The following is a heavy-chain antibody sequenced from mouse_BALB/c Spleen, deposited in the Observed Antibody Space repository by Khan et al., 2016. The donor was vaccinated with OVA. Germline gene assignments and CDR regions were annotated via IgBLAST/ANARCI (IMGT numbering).Heavy chain of an antibody. CDR2: INPSSGYT. CDR1: GYTFTSYW. D-gene: IGHD1-3*01. J-gene: IGHJ2*01. V-gene: IGHV1-7*01. CDR3: ARDIIDY. Sequence: QVQLKESGAELAKPGASVKMSCKASGYTFTSYWMHWVKQRPGQGLEWIGYINPSSGYTEYNQNFKDKATLTADKSSSTAYMQLSSLTSEDSAVYYCARDIIDYWGQGTTLTVSS.